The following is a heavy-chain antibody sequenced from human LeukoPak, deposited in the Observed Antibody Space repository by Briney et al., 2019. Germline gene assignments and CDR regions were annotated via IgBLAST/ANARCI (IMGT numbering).Heavy chain of an antibody. CDR3: ARHRRGSSGGSCYPTFDP. D-gene: IGHD2-15*01. V-gene: IGHV4-39*01. CDR1: GGSISSSSYY. Sequence: SETLSLTCTVSGGSISSSSYYWGWIRQPPGKGLEWIGSIYYSGSTYYNPSLKSRVTISVDTSKNQFSLKLSSVTAADTAVYYCARHRRGSSGGSCYPTFDPWGQGTLVTVSS. CDR2: IYYSGST. J-gene: IGHJ5*02.